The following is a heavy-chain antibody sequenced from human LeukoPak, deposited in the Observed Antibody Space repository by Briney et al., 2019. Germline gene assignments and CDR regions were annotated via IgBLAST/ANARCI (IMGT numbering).Heavy chain of an antibody. CDR2: INHSGST. CDR3: ARLSQYYDFWSGYGRGSPDCFDY. D-gene: IGHD3-3*01. J-gene: IGHJ4*02. V-gene: IGHV4-34*01. CDR1: GGSFSGYY. Sequence: SETLSLTCAVYGGSFSGYYWSWIRQPPGKGLEWIGEINHSGSTNYNPSLRSRVTISVDTSKNQFSLKLSSVTAADTAVYYCARLSQYYDFWSGYGRGSPDCFDYWGQGTLVTVSS.